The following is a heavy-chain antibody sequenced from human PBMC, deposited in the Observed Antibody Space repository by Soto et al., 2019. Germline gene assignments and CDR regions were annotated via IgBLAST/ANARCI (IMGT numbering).Heavy chain of an antibody. J-gene: IGHJ6*02. CDR2: IIPIFGTA. CDR1: GGTFSSYA. Sequence: QVQLVQSGAEVKKPGSSVKVSCKASGGTFSSYAISWVRQAPGQGLEWMGGIIPIFGTANYAQKFQGRVTITADGSKSTAYMELSSLRSEGTAVYYCARWLTAGSAYYYYYGMDVWGQGTTVTVSS. D-gene: IGHD3-10*01. CDR3: ARWLTAGSAYYYYYGMDV. V-gene: IGHV1-69*01.